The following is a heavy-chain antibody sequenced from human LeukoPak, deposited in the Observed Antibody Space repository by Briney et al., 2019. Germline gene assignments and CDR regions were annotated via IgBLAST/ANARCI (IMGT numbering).Heavy chain of an antibody. V-gene: IGHV3-23*01. CDR1: GFTFSSYG. CDR2: ISCSGGST. D-gene: IGHD3-10*02. J-gene: IGHJ4*02. Sequence: AGGSLRLSCAASGFTFSSYGMHWVRQAPGKGLEWVSAISCSGGSTYYADSVKGRFTISRDNSKNTVYLQMNSLRAEDTAVYYCARVDYYDRGGIGYWGQGTLVTVSS. CDR3: ARVDYYDRGGIGY.